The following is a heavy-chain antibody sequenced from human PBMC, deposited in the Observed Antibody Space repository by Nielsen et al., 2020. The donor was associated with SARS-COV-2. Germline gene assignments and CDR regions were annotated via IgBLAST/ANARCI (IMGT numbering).Heavy chain of an antibody. V-gene: IGHV3-15*01. CDR3: TTGGITMVRGVMQY. Sequence: GGSLRLSCAASGFTFSSYWMSWVRQAPGKGLEWVGRIKSKVDGGTTDYAGPVKGRFTISRDDSKNTLYLQMNSLKTEDTAVYYCTTGGITMVRGVMQYWGQGTLVTVSP. CDR1: GFTFSSYW. D-gene: IGHD3-10*01. J-gene: IGHJ1*01. CDR2: IKSKVDGGTT.